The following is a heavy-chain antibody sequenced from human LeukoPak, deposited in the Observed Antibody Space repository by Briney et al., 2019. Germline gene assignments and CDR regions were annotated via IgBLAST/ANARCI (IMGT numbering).Heavy chain of an antibody. V-gene: IGHV1-2*02. Sequence: ASVKVSCKASGYTFTGYYMHWVRQAPGQGLEWMGWINPNSGGTNYAQKFQGRVTMTRDTSISTAYMELSRLRSDDTAVYYCARDRKYYCDSSGYSRRYNWFDPWGQGTLVTVSS. CDR1: GYTFTGYY. D-gene: IGHD3-22*01. CDR3: ARDRKYYCDSSGYSRRYNWFDP. J-gene: IGHJ5*02. CDR2: INPNSGGT.